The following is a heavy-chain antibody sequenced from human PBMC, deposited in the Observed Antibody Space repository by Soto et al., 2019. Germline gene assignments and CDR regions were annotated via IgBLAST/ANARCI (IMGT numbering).Heavy chain of an antibody. Sequence: ASVKVSCKASGGLFSSYAISWVRQAPGQGLEWMGGIIPIFGTANYAQKFQGRVTITADESANTAYMELSSLRSEDTAMYYCARWVGGEYDGNFDHWGQGTLVTVSS. CDR3: ARWVGGEYDGNFDH. V-gene: IGHV1-69*13. J-gene: IGHJ4*02. CDR2: IIPIFGTA. CDR1: GGLFSSYA. D-gene: IGHD4-17*01.